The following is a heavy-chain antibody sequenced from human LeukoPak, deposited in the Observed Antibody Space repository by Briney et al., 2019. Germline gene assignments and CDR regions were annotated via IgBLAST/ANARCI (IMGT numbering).Heavy chain of an antibody. V-gene: IGHV4-59*01. CDR2: IYYTGAT. CDR3: ARAGYSYGTGYYFDY. J-gene: IGHJ4*02. D-gene: IGHD5-18*01. CDR1: GVSISSYY. Sequence: SETLSLTCTVSGVSISSYYWSWVRLPPGKGLEWVWYIYYTGATYYNPSLKSRVTISLDTSKNQFSLKLSSVTAADAAVYYCARAGYSYGTGYYFDYWGQGALVTVSS.